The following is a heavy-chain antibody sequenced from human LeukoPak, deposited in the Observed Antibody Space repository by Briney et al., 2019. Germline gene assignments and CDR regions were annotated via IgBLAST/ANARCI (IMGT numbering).Heavy chain of an antibody. V-gene: IGHV3-23*01. Sequence: GGSLRLSCAASGFTFNNYAMNWIRQAPAKGLEWVSTLSTSGDSTYYADSVKGRFTISRDNSKNTLYLQMNSLRAEDTAVYYCAKEPNDYWGQGTLVTVSS. CDR1: GFTFNNYA. CDR3: AKEPNDY. CDR2: LSTSGDST. J-gene: IGHJ4*02.